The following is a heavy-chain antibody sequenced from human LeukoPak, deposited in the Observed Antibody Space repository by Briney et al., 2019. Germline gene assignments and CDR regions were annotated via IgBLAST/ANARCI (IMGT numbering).Heavy chain of an antibody. D-gene: IGHD5-18*01. CDR1: GYTFPTTC. CDR2: INPSGGST. V-gene: IGHV1-46*01. CDR3: ARQLWLHPFDY. J-gene: IGHJ4*02. Sequence: ASVKVSCKASGYTFPTTCMHWVRQALGQGLEGMGMINPSGGSTSYAQKFQGRVTMTRDTSTSTVYMELSSLRSEDTSVYYCARQLWLHPFDYWGQGTLVTVSS.